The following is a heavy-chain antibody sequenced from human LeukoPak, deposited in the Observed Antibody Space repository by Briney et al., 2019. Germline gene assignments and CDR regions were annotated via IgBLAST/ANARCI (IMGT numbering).Heavy chain of an antibody. J-gene: IGHJ4*02. V-gene: IGHV4-34*01. D-gene: IGHD3-22*01. Sequence: PSETLSLTCAVYGGSFSGYYWSWIRQPPGKGLEWIGEINHSGSTNYNPSLKSRVTISVDTSKNQFSLKLSSVTAADTAVYYCARGSENYYDSSGLDYWGRGTLVTVSS. CDR1: GGSFSGYY. CDR2: INHSGST. CDR3: ARGSENYYDSSGLDY.